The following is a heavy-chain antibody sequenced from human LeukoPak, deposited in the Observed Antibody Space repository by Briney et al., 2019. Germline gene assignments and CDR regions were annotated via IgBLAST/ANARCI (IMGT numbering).Heavy chain of an antibody. D-gene: IGHD3-22*01. Sequence: ASVKDSCKASVYTFTSYDINWVPQATGQGLEWMGWMNPNSGNTGYAQKFQGRVTMTRNTSIRTAYMELSSLRSEDTAVYYCVSPGVYYDSSGYYPFDYWGQGTLVTVSS. CDR3: VSPGVYYDSSGYYPFDY. J-gene: IGHJ4*02. CDR2: MNPNSGNT. CDR1: VYTFTSYD. V-gene: IGHV1-8*01.